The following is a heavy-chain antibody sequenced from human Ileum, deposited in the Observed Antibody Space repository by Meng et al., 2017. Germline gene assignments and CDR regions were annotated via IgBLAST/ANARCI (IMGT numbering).Heavy chain of an antibody. Sequence: GGSLRLSCAASGFTFNTYAMSWVRQAPGKGPEWVSTIVSDGSGAYYGDSAKGRFTISRDNFKNTLSLQMDSLRAEDTARYYCVTTYSGRDYYKGMAVWGQGTTVTVSS. D-gene: IGHD1-26*01. J-gene: IGHJ6*02. CDR1: GFTFNTYA. CDR2: IVSDGSGA. CDR3: VTTYSGRDYYKGMAV. V-gene: IGHV3-23*01.